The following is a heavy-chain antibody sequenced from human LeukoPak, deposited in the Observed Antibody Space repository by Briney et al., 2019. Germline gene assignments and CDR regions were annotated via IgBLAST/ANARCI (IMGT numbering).Heavy chain of an antibody. CDR2: ISGSGSST. CDR1: GFNFSSYA. CDR3: AKSRNYYASGSYPVDY. V-gene: IGHV3-23*01. Sequence: GGSLRLSCTVSGFNFSSYAMSWVRQAPGKGLEWVSAISGSGSSTYYADSVKGRFTISRDNSKNTLYLQMNSLRVEDTAVYYCAKSRNYYASGSYPVDYWGQGTLVTVSS. J-gene: IGHJ4*02. D-gene: IGHD3-10*01.